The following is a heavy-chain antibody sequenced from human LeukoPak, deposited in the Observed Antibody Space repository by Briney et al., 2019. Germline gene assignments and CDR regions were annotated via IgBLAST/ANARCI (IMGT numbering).Heavy chain of an antibody. V-gene: IGHV3-30*02. CDR1: GFTFSIYG. J-gene: IGHJ4*02. D-gene: IGHD3-22*01. CDR2: IRYDGSNK. Sequence: PGGSLRLSCAASGFTFSIYGMHWVRQAPGKGLEWVAFIRYDGSNKYYADSVKGRFTISRDNSKNTLYLQMNSLRAEDTAVYYCAKASITMIVAYSPRGYWGQGTLVTVSS. CDR3: AKASITMIVAYSPRGY.